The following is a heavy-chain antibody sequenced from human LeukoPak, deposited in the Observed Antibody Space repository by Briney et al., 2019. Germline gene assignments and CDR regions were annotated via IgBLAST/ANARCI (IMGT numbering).Heavy chain of an antibody. CDR2: ITRSSTTI. CDR3: ARAPREGFSGSYHDY. CDR1: GFNFSIYS. V-gene: IGHV3-48*01. Sequence: RSGGSLRLSCAASGFNFSIYSMNWVRQAPGKGLEWVSYITRSSTTIYYADSVKGRFTISRDNAKNTLYLQMASLRGDDTALYYCARAPREGFSGSYHDYWGQGTLVTVSS. J-gene: IGHJ4*02. D-gene: IGHD1-26*01.